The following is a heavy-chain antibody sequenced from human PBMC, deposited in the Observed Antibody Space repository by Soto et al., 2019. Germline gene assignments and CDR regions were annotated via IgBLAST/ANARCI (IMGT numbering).Heavy chain of an antibody. CDR1: GGSFSGYY. CDR3: ARLSSGGWFDP. J-gene: IGHJ5*02. V-gene: IGHV4-34*01. CDR2: INHSGST. Sequence: QVQLQQWGAGLLKPSETLSLTCAVYGGSFSGYYWSWIRQPPGKGLEWIGEINHSGSTNYNPSLKSRVTISVDTSKNQFSLKLSSVTAADTAVYYCARLSSGGWFDPRGQGTLVTVSS. D-gene: IGHD6-19*01.